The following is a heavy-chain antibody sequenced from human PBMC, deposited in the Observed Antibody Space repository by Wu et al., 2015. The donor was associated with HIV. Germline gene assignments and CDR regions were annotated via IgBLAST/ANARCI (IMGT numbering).Heavy chain of an antibody. D-gene: IGHD2-15*01. CDR3: AKDSHCSGGSCYSFDY. Sequence: QGQVVQSGAEVKKPGASVKVSCKASGYTFTGYYIHWVRQAPGQGLEWMGWINPNSGGTNYAQKFQGRVTMTRDTSISTAYMELSRLTSDDTAVYYCAKDSHCSGGSCYSFDYWGQGTLVTVSS. J-gene: IGHJ4*02. V-gene: IGHV1-2*02. CDR2: INPNSGGT. CDR1: GYTFTGYY.